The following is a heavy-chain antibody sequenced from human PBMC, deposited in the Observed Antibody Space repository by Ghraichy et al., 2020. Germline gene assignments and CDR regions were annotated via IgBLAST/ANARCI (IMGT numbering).Heavy chain of an antibody. CDR3: ARLRYDFWSGYYPDY. Sequence: SQTLSLTCTVSGGSISSSSYYWGWIRQPPGKGLEWIGSIYYSGSTYYNPSLKSRVTISVDTSKNQFSLKLSSVTAADTAVYYCARLRYDFWSGYYPDYWGQGTPVTVSS. CDR2: IYYSGST. CDR1: GGSISSSSYY. J-gene: IGHJ4*02. V-gene: IGHV4-39*01. D-gene: IGHD3-3*01.